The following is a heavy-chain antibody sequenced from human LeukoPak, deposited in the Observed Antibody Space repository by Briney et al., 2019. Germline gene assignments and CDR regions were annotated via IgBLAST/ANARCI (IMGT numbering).Heavy chain of an antibody. CDR1: GGTFSSYA. D-gene: IGHD2-2*01. CDR2: IIPIFGTA. V-gene: IGHV1-69*05. Sequence: ASVKLSCKASGGTFSSYAISWVRQAPGQGLEWMGGIIPIFGTANYAQKFQGRVTITTDESTSTAYMELSSLRSEDTAVYYCARGFQEVVVVPAASPYDAFDIWGQGTMVTVSS. CDR3: ARGFQEVVVVPAASPYDAFDI. J-gene: IGHJ3*02.